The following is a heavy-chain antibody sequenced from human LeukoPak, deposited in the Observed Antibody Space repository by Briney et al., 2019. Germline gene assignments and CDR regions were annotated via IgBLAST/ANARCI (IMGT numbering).Heavy chain of an antibody. V-gene: IGHV3-23*01. J-gene: IGHJ4*02. CDR1: GFTFSNYA. D-gene: IGHD3-9*01. Sequence: GGSLRLSCAASGFTFSNYAMSWVRQAPAKGLEWVSAIVGSGGSTYYADSVKGRFSISRDNSKNTLFLQMNSLRVEDTALYYCSKWGDYDVLTGYYDADFWGQGTLVTVSS. CDR2: IVGSGGST. CDR3: SKWGDYDVLTGYYDADF.